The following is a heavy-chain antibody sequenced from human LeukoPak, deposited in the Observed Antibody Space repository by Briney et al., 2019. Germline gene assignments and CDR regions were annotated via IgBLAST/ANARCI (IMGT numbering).Heavy chain of an antibody. Sequence: GRSLRLSCAASGFAFSTFAMHWVRQAPGKGLEWVAIISYDGSNKYYADSVKGRFIISRDNSKNTLYLQMNSLRVEDTAVYYCARDPIWFGESEIKYYFDSWGLGTLVTVSS. CDR2: ISYDGSNK. V-gene: IGHV3-30-3*01. J-gene: IGHJ4*02. CDR3: ARDPIWFGESEIKYYFDS. CDR1: GFAFSTFA. D-gene: IGHD3-10*01.